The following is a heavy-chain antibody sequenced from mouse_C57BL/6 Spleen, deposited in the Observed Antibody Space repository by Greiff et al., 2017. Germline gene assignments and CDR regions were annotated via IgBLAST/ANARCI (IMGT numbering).Heavy chain of an antibody. D-gene: IGHD1-1*01. Sequence: QVQLQQPGAELVRPGSSVKLSCKASGYTFTSYWMDWVKQRPGQGLEWIGNICPSGSETHYNQKFKDKVTLTVDKSSSTAYMQLSSLTSEDSAVYYCARNSYGSSYFDYGGQGTTLTVSS. J-gene: IGHJ2*01. CDR3: ARNSYGSSYFDY. V-gene: IGHV1-61*01. CDR2: ICPSGSET. CDR1: GYTFTSYW.